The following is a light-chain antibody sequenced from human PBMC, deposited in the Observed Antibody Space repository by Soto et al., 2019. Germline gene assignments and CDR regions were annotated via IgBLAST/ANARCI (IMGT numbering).Light chain of an antibody. CDR1: SSDVGSYNL. Sequence: QSVLTQPVSVSGSPGQSITISCTGTSSDVGSYNLVSWYQQHPGKAPKLMIYEVSKRPSGVSNRFSGSKSGNTASLTISGLQAEDEADYYCCSYAGSSTLNAVFGGGTKLTVL. J-gene: IGLJ2*01. CDR3: CSYAGSSTLNAV. V-gene: IGLV2-23*02. CDR2: EVS.